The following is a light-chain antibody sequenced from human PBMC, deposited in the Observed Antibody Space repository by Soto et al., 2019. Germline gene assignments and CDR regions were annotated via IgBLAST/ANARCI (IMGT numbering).Light chain of an antibody. CDR2: GAS. Sequence: EIVLTQSPGTLSLSPGERATLSCRASQSVTSSYLSWYQQKPGQAPRLLISGASSRATGIPDRFSGSGSGTEFTLTISSLGAEDFAGYYCQHYGSSPPSWTFGQGTKVEIK. CDR1: QSVTSSY. J-gene: IGKJ1*01. CDR3: QHYGSSPPSWT. V-gene: IGKV3-20*01.